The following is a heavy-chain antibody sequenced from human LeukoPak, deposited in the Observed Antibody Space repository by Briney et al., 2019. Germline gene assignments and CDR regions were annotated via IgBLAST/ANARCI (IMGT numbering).Heavy chain of an antibody. V-gene: IGHV3-20*04. J-gene: IGHJ6*03. CDR1: GFTFSNYA. CDR2: VNWNGIST. D-gene: IGHD4-11*01. Sequence: GGSLRLSCAASGFTFSNYAMSWVRQAPGKGLEWVSGVNWNGISTGYADSVKGRFTISRDNAKNSLYLQMNSLRAEDTALYYCARERGGDYTNYYYYYYMDIWGKGTTVTVSS. CDR3: ARERGGDYTNYYYYYYMDI.